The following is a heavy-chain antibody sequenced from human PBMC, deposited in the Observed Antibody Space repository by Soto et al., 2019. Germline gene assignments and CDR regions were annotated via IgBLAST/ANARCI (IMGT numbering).Heavy chain of an antibody. D-gene: IGHD3-10*01. CDR3: ARDFNGSGSYTAWFDP. V-gene: IGHV4-59*01. CDR1: GVSISSYY. Sequence: SETLSLSCSVSGVSISSYYWSWIRQPPGKGREWIGYIYYSGSTNYNPSLKSRVTISVDTSKKQFSLKLSSVTAADTAVYYCARDFNGSGSYTAWFDPWGQGTLVTVSS. J-gene: IGHJ5*02. CDR2: IYYSGST.